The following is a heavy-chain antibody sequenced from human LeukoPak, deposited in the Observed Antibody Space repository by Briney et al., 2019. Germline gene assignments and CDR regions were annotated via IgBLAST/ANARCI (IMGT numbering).Heavy chain of an antibody. D-gene: IGHD3-22*01. V-gene: IGHV4-34*01. CDR2: INHSGST. Sequence: SETLSLTCAVYGGSFSGYYWSWIRQPPGKGLEWIGEINHSGSTNYNPSLKSRVTISVDTSKNQFSLKLSSVTAADTAVYYCARVGEDYYDSSGYYRDWGQGTLVTVSS. CDR1: GGSFSGYY. CDR3: ARVGEDYYDSSGYYRD. J-gene: IGHJ4*02.